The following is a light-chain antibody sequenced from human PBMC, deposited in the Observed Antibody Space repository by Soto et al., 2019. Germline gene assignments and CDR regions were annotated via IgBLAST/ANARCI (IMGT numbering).Light chain of an antibody. Sequence: QSVLTQPASVSGSPGQSITISCTGTSSDVGIYTHVSWYQQHPGRAPKLIIYGVSNRPSGVSNRFSGSKSGNTASLTISGLQAADEADYYCNSYTSSYTDVFGTGTKVTVL. CDR3: NSYTSSYTDV. V-gene: IGLV2-14*01. CDR1: SSDVGIYTH. J-gene: IGLJ1*01. CDR2: GVS.